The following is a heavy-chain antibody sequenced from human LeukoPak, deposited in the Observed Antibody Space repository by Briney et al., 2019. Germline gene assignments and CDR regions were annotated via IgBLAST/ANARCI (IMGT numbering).Heavy chain of an antibody. D-gene: IGHD3-10*01. J-gene: IGHJ6*02. V-gene: IGHV4-59*08. CDR3: ARLGPLGWFGELLDKGPYYYYYGMDV. Sequence: SETLSLTCTVYGGSISSYYWSWIRQPPGKGLEWIGYIYYSGSTNYNPSLKSRVTISVDTSKNQFSLKLSSVTAADTAVYYCARLGPLGWFGELLDKGPYYYYYGMDVWGQGTTVTVSS. CDR2: IYYSGST. CDR1: GGSISSYY.